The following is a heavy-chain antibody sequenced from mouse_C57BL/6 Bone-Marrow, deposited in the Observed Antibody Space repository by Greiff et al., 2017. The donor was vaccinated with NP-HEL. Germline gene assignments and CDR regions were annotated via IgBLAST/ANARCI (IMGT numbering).Heavy chain of an antibody. Sequence: QVQLQQPGAELVKPGASVKMSCKASGYTFTSYWITWVKQRPGQGLEWIGDIYPGSGSTNYNEKFKSKATLTVDTSSSTAYMQLSSLTSEDSAVYYCARWEGNWDAWFAYWGQGTLVTVSA. V-gene: IGHV1-55*01. J-gene: IGHJ3*01. CDR2: IYPGSGST. D-gene: IGHD4-1*01. CDR1: GYTFTSYW. CDR3: ARWEGNWDAWFAY.